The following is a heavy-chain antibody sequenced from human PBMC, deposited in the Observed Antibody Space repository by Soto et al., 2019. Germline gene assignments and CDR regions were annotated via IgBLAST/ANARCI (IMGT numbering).Heavy chain of an antibody. J-gene: IGHJ6*03. CDR3: ARAMLSSGPGGYMDV. CDR2: INHSGST. D-gene: IGHD3-10*02. Sequence: SETLSLTCAVYGGSFSGYYWSWIRQPPGKGLEWIGEINHSGSTNYNPSLKSRVTISVDTSKNQFSLKLSSVTAADTAVYYCARAMLSSGPGGYMDVWGKGTTVTVSS. V-gene: IGHV4-34*01. CDR1: GGSFSGYY.